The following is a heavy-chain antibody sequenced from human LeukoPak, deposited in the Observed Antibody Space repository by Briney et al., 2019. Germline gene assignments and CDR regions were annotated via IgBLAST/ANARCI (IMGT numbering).Heavy chain of an antibody. CDR3: ARLLGPSQYYYGSGTDFDY. J-gene: IGHJ4*02. CDR2: IYTSGST. CDR1: GGSISSGSYY. D-gene: IGHD3-10*01. Sequence: PSQTLSLTCTVSGGSISSGSYYWNWIRQPAGKGLEWIGHIYTSGSTSYNPSLKSRVTISVDTSKNQFSLKLTSVTAADTAVYYCARLLGPSQYYYGSGTDFDYWGQGTLVTVSS. V-gene: IGHV4-61*09.